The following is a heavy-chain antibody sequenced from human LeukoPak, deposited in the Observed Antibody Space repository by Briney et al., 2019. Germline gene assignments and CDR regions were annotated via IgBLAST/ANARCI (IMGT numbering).Heavy chain of an antibody. CDR1: GVSISSYY. CDR3: ARVGYGDYSNWFDP. Sequence: PSETLSLTCTVSGVSISSYYWSWLRQPPGKGLEWLGYIYYSGSTNYNPSLKSRVTISVDTSKNQFSLKLSSVTAADTAVYYCARVGYGDYSNWFDPWGQGTLVTVSS. D-gene: IGHD4-17*01. CDR2: IYYSGST. V-gene: IGHV4-59*01. J-gene: IGHJ5*02.